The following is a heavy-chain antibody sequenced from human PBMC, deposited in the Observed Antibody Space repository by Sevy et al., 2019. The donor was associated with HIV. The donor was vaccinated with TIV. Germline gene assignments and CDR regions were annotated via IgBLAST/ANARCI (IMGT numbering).Heavy chain of an antibody. CDR1: GYTFTGYY. J-gene: IGHJ6*02. D-gene: IGHD2-15*01. Sequence: ASVKVSCKASGYTFTGYYMHWVRQAPGQGLEWMGWINPNSGGTNYAQKFQGRVTMTRDTSISTAYMELSRLRSDDTAVYYCARDVVVVAATRSCYYYGMDVWGQGTTVTVSS. CDR2: INPNSGGT. CDR3: ARDVVVVAATRSCYYYGMDV. V-gene: IGHV1-2*02.